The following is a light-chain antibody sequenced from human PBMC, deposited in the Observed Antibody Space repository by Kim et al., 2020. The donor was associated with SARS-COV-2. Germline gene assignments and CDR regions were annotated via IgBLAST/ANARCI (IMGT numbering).Light chain of an antibody. CDR3: SSYTSSSTPHA. V-gene: IGLV2-14*03. J-gene: IGLJ2*01. Sequence: QSITSSCTGTSSDVGGYNYVSWYQQHPGKAPKLMIYDVSNRPSGVSNRFSGSKSGNTASLTISGLQAEDEADYYCSSYTSSSTPHAFGGGTQLTVL. CDR2: DVS. CDR1: SSDVGGYNY.